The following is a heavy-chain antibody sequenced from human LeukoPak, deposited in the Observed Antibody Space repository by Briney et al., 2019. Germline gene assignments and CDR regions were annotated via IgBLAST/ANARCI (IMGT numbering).Heavy chain of an antibody. D-gene: IGHD2-2*01. Sequence: SRINTDRSSTDYADSVKGRFTISRDNAKNTLYLQMNSLIAEDTAVYYCASRACSSTSCYYYWGQGTLVTVSS. CDR2: INTDRSST. CDR3: ASRACSSTSCYYY. V-gene: IGHV3-74*01. J-gene: IGHJ4*02.